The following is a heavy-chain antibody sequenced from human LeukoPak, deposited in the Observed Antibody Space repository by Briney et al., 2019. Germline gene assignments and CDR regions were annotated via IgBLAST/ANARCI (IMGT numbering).Heavy chain of an antibody. V-gene: IGHV4-59*01. CDR3: ARSYYHDSSFAFDI. CDR1: GGSISSYC. D-gene: IGHD3-22*01. J-gene: IGHJ3*02. Sequence: SETLSLTCTVSGGSISSYCWSWIRQPPGKGLEWIGYIYYRGSTNYNPSLKSRVTISVDTSKNQFSLKLSSVTAADTAVYYCARSYYHDSSFAFDIWGQGTMVTVSS. CDR2: IYYRGST.